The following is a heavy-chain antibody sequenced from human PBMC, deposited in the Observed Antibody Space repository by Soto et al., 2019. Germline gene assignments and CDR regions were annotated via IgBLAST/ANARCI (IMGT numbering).Heavy chain of an antibody. CDR1: GYTFTSYY. CDR2: INPSGGST. J-gene: IGHJ6*02. V-gene: IGHV1-46*01. CDR3: ARERFTGQRYYYYGMDV. Sequence: GASVKVSCKASGYTFTSYYMHWVRQAPGQGLEWMGIINPSGGSTSYAQKFQGRVTMTRDTSTSTVYMELSSLRSEDTAVYYCARERFTGQRYYYYGMDVWGQGTTVTVSS. D-gene: IGHD4-4*01.